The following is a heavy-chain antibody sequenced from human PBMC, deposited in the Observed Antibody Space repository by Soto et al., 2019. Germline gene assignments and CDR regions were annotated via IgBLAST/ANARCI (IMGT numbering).Heavy chain of an antibody. J-gene: IGHJ4*02. CDR3: ARDEWEYCSGGSCYSPFDY. CDR1: GYTFTGYY. Sequence: ASVKVSCKASGYTFTGYYMHWVRQAPGQGLEWMGWINPNSGGTNYAQKLQGRVTMTTDTSTSTAYMELRSLRSDDTAVYYCARDEWEYCSGGSCYSPFDYWGQGTLVTVSS. CDR2: INPNSGGT. V-gene: IGHV1-2*02. D-gene: IGHD2-15*01.